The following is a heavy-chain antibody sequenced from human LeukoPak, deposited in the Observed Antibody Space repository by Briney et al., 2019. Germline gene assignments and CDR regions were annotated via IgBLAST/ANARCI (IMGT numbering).Heavy chain of an antibody. CDR1: GEPLGTFY. Sequence: SETLSLTCTVSGEPLGTFYWSWIRQPAGQGLEYIGRIHTNGYTNYKPSLNSRVTMSVDSSKNQFSLTLRPVTATDTAIYYCARAHSGLYLDSWGQGTLVTVSS. D-gene: IGHD2-15*01. CDR2: IHTNGYT. V-gene: IGHV4-4*07. J-gene: IGHJ4*02. CDR3: ARAHSGLYLDS.